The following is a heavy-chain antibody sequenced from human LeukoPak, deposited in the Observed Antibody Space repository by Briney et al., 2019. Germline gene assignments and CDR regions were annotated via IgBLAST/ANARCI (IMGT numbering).Heavy chain of an antibody. V-gene: IGHV4-39*01. CDR2: IYYSGST. CDR3: ARVVPAAIGYYQH. CDR1: GGSISSSSYY. D-gene: IGHD2-2*02. J-gene: IGHJ1*01. Sequence: SETLSLTCTVSGGSISSSSYYWGWIRQPPGKGLEWIGSIYYSGSTYYNPSLQSRVTMSVDTSKNQFSLKLSSVTAADTAVYYCARVVPAAIGYYQHWGQGTLVTVSS.